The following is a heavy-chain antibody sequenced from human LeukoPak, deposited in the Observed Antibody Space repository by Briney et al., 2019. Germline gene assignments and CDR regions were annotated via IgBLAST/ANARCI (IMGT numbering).Heavy chain of an antibody. Sequence: GASVKVSCKASGYTFTGYYMHWVRQAPGQGLEWMGWIDPNSGGTNYAQKFQGRVTMTRDTSISTAYMELSRLRSDDTAVYYCARGIPRNDPLYYFDYWGQGTLVTVSS. CDR2: IDPNSGGT. CDR3: ARGIPRNDPLYYFDY. V-gene: IGHV1-2*02. CDR1: GYTFTGYY. J-gene: IGHJ4*02. D-gene: IGHD1-1*01.